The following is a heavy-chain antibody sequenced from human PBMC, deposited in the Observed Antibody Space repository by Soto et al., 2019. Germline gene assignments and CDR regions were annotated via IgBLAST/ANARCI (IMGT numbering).Heavy chain of an antibody. CDR3: ARDGFCTSTTCRVGNWFDP. CDR2: INHRGST. CDR1: GGSFSGYY. Sequence: LSLTCVVYGGSFSGYYWSWIRQSPGKGLEWIGGINHRGSTNYNPSLESRVTISVDTSENQFSLKLPSVTAADTAMYYCARDGFCTSTTCRVGNWFDPWGQGTLVTVSS. J-gene: IGHJ5*02. D-gene: IGHD2-2*01. V-gene: IGHV4-34*01.